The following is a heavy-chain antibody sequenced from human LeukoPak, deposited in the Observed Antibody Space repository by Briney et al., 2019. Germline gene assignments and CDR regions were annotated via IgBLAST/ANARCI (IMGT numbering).Heavy chain of an antibody. CDR3: TSAGGN. V-gene: IGHV3-7*01. D-gene: IGHD2-15*01. Sequence: GGSLRLSCAASGFTFSSYEINWVRQARGKGLEWVANIKQDGSEKYYVDSVKGRFTISRDNAKNSLYLQMNRLRAEDTAVYYCTSAGGNWGQGTLVTVSS. CDR2: IKQDGSEK. CDR1: GFTFSSYE. J-gene: IGHJ4*02.